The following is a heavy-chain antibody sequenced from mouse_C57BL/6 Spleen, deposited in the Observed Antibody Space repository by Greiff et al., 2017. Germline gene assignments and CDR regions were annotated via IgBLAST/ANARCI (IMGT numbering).Heavy chain of an antibody. D-gene: IGHD4-1*01. Sequence: EVKLEESGGGLVKPGGSLKLSCAASGFTFSDYGMHWVRQAPEKGLEWVAYISSGSSTIYYADTVKGRFTISRDNAKNTLFLQMTSLRSEDTAMYDCARTNWAYYFDYWGQGTTLTVSS. CDR2: ISSGSSTI. J-gene: IGHJ2*01. CDR3: ARTNWAYYFDY. CDR1: GFTFSDYG. V-gene: IGHV5-17*01.